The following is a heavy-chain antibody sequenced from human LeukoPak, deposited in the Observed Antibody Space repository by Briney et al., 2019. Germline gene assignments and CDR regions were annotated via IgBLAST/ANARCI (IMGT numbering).Heavy chain of an antibody. D-gene: IGHD6-6*01. J-gene: IGHJ5*02. Sequence: ASVKVSCKASGYTFTGNYMHWVRQAPGQGLEWMGWINPNSGGTNYAQKFQGRVTMTRDTSISTAYMELSRLRSDDTAVYYCAREQSSIAARGNWFDPWGQGTLVTVSS. CDR2: INPNSGGT. CDR1: GYTFTGNY. CDR3: AREQSSIAARGNWFDP. V-gene: IGHV1-2*02.